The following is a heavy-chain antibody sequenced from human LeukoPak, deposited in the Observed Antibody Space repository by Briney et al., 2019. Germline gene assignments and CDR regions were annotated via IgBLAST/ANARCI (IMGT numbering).Heavy chain of an antibody. CDR3: ARRHPADYYDRGFDP. CDR1: GYTFTGYY. J-gene: IGHJ5*02. V-gene: IGHV1-2*02. CDR2: INPNSGGT. D-gene: IGHD3-22*01. Sequence: ASVKVSCKASGYTFTGYYMHWVRQAPGQGLEWMGWINPNSGGTNYAQKFQGRVTMTRDMSTSTVYMEVSSLRSEDTAVYYCARRHPADYYDRGFDPWGQGTLVTVSS.